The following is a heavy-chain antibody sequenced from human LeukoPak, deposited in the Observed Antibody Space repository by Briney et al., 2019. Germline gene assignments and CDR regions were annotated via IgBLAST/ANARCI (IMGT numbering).Heavy chain of an antibody. Sequence: GSLRLSCAASGFTFSSYAMSWVGQAPGKGLEWVSAISGSGGSTYYADSVKGRFTISRDNSKNTLYLQMNSLRAEDTAVYYCAKAPQSRGLGTFDYWGQGTLVTVSS. D-gene: IGHD3/OR15-3a*01. J-gene: IGHJ4*02. CDR1: GFTFSSYA. V-gene: IGHV3-23*01. CDR2: ISGSGGST. CDR3: AKAPQSRGLGTFDY.